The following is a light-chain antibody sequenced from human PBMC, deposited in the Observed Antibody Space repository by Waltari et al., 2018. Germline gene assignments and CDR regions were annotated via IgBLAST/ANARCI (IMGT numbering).Light chain of an antibody. V-gene: IGKV1-16*01. Sequence: EIKMTQSPSSLSQSVGARVIITCGQSQAINTFLACFQQKQGKAPSSLIYAASTLQSGGSSTVSGSGSGTNFTLTISSRQPEDCATYYCQQYNSFPPTFGGGTRVEI. CDR1: QAINTF. J-gene: IGKJ4*01. CDR2: AAS. CDR3: QQYNSFPPT.